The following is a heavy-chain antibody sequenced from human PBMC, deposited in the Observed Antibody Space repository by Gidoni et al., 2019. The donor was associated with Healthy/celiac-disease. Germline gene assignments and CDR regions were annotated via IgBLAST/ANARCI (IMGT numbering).Heavy chain of an antibody. CDR1: GFTFSSYW. D-gene: IGHD5-12*01. Sequence: EVQLVESGGGLVQPGGSLRLSCAASGFTFSSYWMHWVRQAPGKGLVWVSRIHSDGSSTSYADSVKCRFTISRDNAKNTLYLQMNSLRAEDTAVYYCARDVDSEMVDYWGQGTLVTVSS. J-gene: IGHJ4*02. CDR2: IHSDGSST. CDR3: ARDVDSEMVDY. V-gene: IGHV3-74*01.